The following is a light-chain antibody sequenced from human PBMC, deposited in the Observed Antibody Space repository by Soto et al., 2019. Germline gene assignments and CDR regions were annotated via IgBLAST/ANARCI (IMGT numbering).Light chain of an antibody. V-gene: IGKV1-39*01. CDR1: QRISNY. CDR3: QQSDSIPRT. J-gene: IGKJ1*01. Sequence: DIQMTQSPSSLSASVGDRVTITCRASQRISNYLNWYQQKPGKAPKLLIYAASRLQSGVPSRFSGSGSGTDFTLTISSLQPADFATYYCQQSDSIPRTFGQGTKVEV. CDR2: AAS.